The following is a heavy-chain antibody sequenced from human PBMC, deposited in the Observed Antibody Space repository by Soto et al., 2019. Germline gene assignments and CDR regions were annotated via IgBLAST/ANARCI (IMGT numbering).Heavy chain of an antibody. V-gene: IGHV1-18*01. CDR2: MGAHSGHT. Sequence: QFQLVQSGAEVKKPGASVKVSCKASGYNFTRFGISWVRQAPGHGLEWMGWMGAHSGHTRQAQKFQGRLTMTTDASMNTAYNELRSRTSDDATVYYCGREGQQLAQEDYYQLNGMDVWGQGTAVIVSS. D-gene: IGHD6-13*01. CDR1: GYNFTRFG. CDR3: GREGQQLAQEDYYQLNGMDV. J-gene: IGHJ6*02.